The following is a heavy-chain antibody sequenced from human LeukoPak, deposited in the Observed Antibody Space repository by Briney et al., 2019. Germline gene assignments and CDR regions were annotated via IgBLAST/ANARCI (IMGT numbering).Heavy chain of an antibody. CDR1: GGTFSSYA. CDR3: ARGYYHSSGSIYYYYYYMDV. Sequence: SVKVSCKASGGTFSSYAISWVRQAPGQGREWMGGLIPIFGTANYAQKFQGRVTITTDESTSTAYMELSSLRSEDTAVYYCARGYYHSSGSIYYYYYYMDVWGKRTTVTVSS. D-gene: IGHD3-22*01. J-gene: IGHJ6*03. CDR2: LIPIFGTA. V-gene: IGHV1-69*05.